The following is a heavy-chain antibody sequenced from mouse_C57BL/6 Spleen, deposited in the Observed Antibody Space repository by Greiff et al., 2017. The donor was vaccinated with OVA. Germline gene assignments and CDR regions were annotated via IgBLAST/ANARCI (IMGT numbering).Heavy chain of an antibody. Sequence: EVQLVESGGGLVKPGGSLKLSCAASGFTFSSYAMSWVRQTPEKRLEWVATISDGGSYTYYPDNVKGRFTISRDNAKNNLYLQMSHLKSEDTAMYYCARSLDGYYVDYWGQGTTLTVSS. CDR3: ARSLDGYYVDY. J-gene: IGHJ2*01. CDR1: GFTFSSYA. CDR2: ISDGGSYT. V-gene: IGHV5-4*01. D-gene: IGHD2-3*01.